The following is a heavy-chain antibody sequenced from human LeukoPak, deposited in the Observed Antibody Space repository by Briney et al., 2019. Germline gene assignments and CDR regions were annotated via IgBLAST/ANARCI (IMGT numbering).Heavy chain of an antibody. CDR1: GGSFSGYY. CDR3: ARAIYSGYDYGFDY. V-gene: IGHV4-34*01. J-gene: IGHJ4*02. Sequence: SETLSLTCAVYGGSFSGYYWSWIRQPPGKGLEWIGEINHSGSTNYNPSLKSRVTISVDTSKNQFSLKLSSVTAADTAVYYCARAIYSGYDYGFDYWGQGTLVTVSS. CDR2: INHSGST. D-gene: IGHD5-12*01.